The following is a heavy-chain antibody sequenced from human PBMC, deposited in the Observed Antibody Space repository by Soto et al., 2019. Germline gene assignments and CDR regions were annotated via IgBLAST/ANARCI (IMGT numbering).Heavy chain of an antibody. D-gene: IGHD2-2*01. V-gene: IGHV1-8*01. J-gene: IGHJ5*02. CDR1: VYTFTSYD. CDR2: MNPNSGNT. Sequence: ASVKVSCKASVYTFTSYDINWVRQATGQGLEWIGWMNPNSGNTGYAQKFQGRVTMTRNTSISTAYMELSSLRSEDTAVYYCARDIGYCSSTSCSVWFDPWGQGTLLTVSS. CDR3: ARDIGYCSSTSCSVWFDP.